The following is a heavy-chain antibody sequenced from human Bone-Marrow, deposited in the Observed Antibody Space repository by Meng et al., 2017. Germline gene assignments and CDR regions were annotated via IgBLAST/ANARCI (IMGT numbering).Heavy chain of an antibody. CDR1: GFTFSSYA. Sequence: VSLVGCGGGGVQPGRSLRLSCAASGFTFSSYAMPWVRQAPGKGLEWVAVRSYDGSNKYYADSVKGRFTISRDNSKNTLYLQMNSLRAEDTAVYYCARDRAAAGIYDYWGQGTLVTVSS. V-gene: IGHV3-30*01. CDR3: ARDRAAAGIYDY. CDR2: RSYDGSNK. D-gene: IGHD6-13*01. J-gene: IGHJ4*02.